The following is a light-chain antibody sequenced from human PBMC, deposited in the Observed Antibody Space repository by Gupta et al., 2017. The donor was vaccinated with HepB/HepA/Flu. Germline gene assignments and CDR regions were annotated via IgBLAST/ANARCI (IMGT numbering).Light chain of an antibody. V-gene: IGKV1-39*01. Sequence: DIQMTQSPSSLSASVGDRVTITCRASQSISSYLNWYQQKPGKAPKLLIYAASSLQSGVPSRFSGSGSGTDFTLTISSLQPEDFATYYCQQSYSTPSITFGQETRLEIK. CDR2: AAS. CDR1: QSISSY. CDR3: QQSYSTPSIT. J-gene: IGKJ5*01.